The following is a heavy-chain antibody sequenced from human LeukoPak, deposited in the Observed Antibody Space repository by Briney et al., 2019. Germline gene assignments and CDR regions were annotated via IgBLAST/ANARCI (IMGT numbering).Heavy chain of an antibody. CDR2: ISWNSGSI. CDR1: GFTFDDYA. CDR3: AKDGDSAAAGPLDY. D-gene: IGHD6-13*01. V-gene: IGHV3-9*01. Sequence: GRSLRLSCAASGFTFDDYAMHWVRQAPGKGLEWVSGISWNSGSIGYADSVKGRFTISRDNAKNSLYLQMNSLRAEDTALYYCAKDGDSAAAGPLDYWGQGTLVTVSS. J-gene: IGHJ4*02.